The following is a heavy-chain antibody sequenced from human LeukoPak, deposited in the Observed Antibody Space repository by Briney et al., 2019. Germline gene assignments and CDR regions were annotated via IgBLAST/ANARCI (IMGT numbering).Heavy chain of an antibody. CDR2: ISDSGGST. Sequence: GGSLRLSCAASGFTFSSYAMSWVRQAPGKGLEWVSAISDSGGSTYYADSVKGRFTISRDNPKNTLYLQMNSLRAEDTAVYYCAKVLAVTGKPGGDAFDIWGQGTMVTVSS. V-gene: IGHV3-23*01. CDR1: GFTFSSYA. CDR3: AKVLAVTGKPGGDAFDI. J-gene: IGHJ3*02. D-gene: IGHD6-19*01.